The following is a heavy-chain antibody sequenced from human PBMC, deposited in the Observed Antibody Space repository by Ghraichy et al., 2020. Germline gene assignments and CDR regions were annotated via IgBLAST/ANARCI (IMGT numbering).Heavy chain of an antibody. CDR3: ARGPGSSSWFSPEYFQH. CDR1: GFTFSSYE. D-gene: IGHD6-13*01. J-gene: IGHJ1*01. CDR2: ISSSGNTV. Sequence: GGSLRLSCAASGFTFSSYEMNWVRQAPGKGLEWVSCISSSGNTVYYADSLKGRFTISRDNAKNSLFLQMNSLRADDTAVYYCARGPGSSSWFSPEYFQHWGQGTLVTVSS. V-gene: IGHV3-48*03.